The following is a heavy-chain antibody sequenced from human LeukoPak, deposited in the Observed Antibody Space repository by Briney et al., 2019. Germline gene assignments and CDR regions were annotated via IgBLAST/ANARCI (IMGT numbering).Heavy chain of an antibody. V-gene: IGHV3-21*06. J-gene: IGHJ6*03. CDR2: ISTSSSYI. D-gene: IGHD3-9*01. Sequence: GGSLRLSCAASGFTFTSYAMNWVRQAPGKGLEWVSSISTSSSYIYYADSVKGRFIISRDNAKNSLYLQMNSLRAEDTAVYYCARDPPILTGPYYYYMDVWGKGTTVTISS. CDR1: GFTFTSYA. CDR3: ARDPPILTGPYYYYMDV.